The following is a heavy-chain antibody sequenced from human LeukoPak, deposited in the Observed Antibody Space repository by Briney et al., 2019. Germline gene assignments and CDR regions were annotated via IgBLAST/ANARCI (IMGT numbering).Heavy chain of an antibody. J-gene: IGHJ4*02. CDR2: ISGSGGST. D-gene: IGHD2-15*01. Sequence: GGSLRLSCAASGFTFSSYAMSWVRQAPGKGLEWVSAISGSGGSTYYADSVKGRFTISRDNSKNTLYLQMNSLRAGDTAVYYCAKVGYCSGGSCYYPPSDFDYWGQGTLVTVSS. CDR3: AKVGYCSGGSCYYPPSDFDY. V-gene: IGHV3-23*01. CDR1: GFTFSSYA.